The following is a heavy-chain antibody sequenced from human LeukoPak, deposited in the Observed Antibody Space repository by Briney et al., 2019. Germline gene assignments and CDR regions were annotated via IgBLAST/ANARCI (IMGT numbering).Heavy chain of an antibody. CDR1: GGSVSSGSYY. J-gene: IGHJ4*02. Sequence: SETLSLTCTVSGGSVSSGSYYWSWIRQPPGKGLEWIGYIYSSGSTNYNPSLKSRVTISVDTSKNQFSLKLTSVTAADRAVYYCARHYGGHCGGDCYSFDYWGQGALVTVSS. CDR3: ARHYGGHCGGDCYSFDY. V-gene: IGHV4-61*01. CDR2: IYSSGST. D-gene: IGHD2-21*02.